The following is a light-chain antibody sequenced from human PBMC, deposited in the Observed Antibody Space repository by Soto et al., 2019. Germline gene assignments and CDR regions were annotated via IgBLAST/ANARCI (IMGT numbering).Light chain of an antibody. CDR2: DAS. J-gene: IGKJ4*01. CDR1: QDISNY. Sequence: DIQMTQSPSSLSASVGDRVTITCQASQDISNYLNWYQQKPGKAPKLLIYDASNLETGVPSRFSGSGSGTDFTFTISSLQPEDIATYYCQQYDNLGPTFGGGTKVEIK. V-gene: IGKV1-33*01. CDR3: QQYDNLGPT.